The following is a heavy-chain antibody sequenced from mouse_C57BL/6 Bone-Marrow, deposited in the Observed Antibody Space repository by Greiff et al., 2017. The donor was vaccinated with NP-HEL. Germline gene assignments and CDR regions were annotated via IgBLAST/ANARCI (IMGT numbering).Heavy chain of an antibody. CDR1: GYTFTSYW. CDR2: IDPSDSET. D-gene: IGHD1-1*01. CDR3: ARGHYGPYFDY. Sequence: QVHVKQPGAELVRPGSSVKLSCKASGYTFTSYWMHWVKQRPIQGLEWIGNIDPSDSETHYNQKFKDKATLTVDKSSSTAYMQLSSLTSEDSAVYYCARGHYGPYFDYWGQGTTLTVSS. J-gene: IGHJ2*01. V-gene: IGHV1-52*01.